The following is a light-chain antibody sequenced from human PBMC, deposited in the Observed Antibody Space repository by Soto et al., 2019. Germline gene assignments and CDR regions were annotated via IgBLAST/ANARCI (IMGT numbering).Light chain of an antibody. CDR2: WAS. Sequence: DIVMTQSPDSLAVSLGERATINCKSSQSVLYSSNNKSFLPWYQQKPGQPPKLLIYWASTRESGVPDRFSGSGSGTDFTLTISSLQAEDVAVYYCQQYYSTPPLTFGGGTKVEIK. V-gene: IGKV4-1*01. J-gene: IGKJ4*01. CDR3: QQYYSTPPLT. CDR1: QSVLYSSNNKSF.